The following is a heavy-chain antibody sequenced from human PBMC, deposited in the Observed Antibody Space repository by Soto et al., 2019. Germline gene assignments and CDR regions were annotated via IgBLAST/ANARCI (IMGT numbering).Heavy chain of an antibody. CDR1: GFTFSAYD. CDR3: ARQASYWHGGGGWFDP. D-gene: IGHD2-8*02. CDR2: IGTQHDT. Sequence: EVQLVESGGGLVQPGGSLRLSCAASGFTFSAYDMHWVRQATGKGLEWVAAIGTQHDTYYPDSVKGRFTISRENAKNSLYLQMGSLTAGATAVYYCARQASYWHGGGGWFDPWGQGTLVTVSS. V-gene: IGHV3-13*01. J-gene: IGHJ5*02.